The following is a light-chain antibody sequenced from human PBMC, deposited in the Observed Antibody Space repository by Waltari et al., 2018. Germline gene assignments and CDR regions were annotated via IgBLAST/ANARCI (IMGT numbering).Light chain of an antibody. CDR2: AAS. CDR1: QSVRNY. CDR3: QQYYSTPYT. Sequence: EIVLTQSPATLSLSPGDRATLSCRASQSVRNYFAWYQQKPGQAPRLLIYAASNRATGIPARFSGSGSGTDFTLTISGLQAEDVALYYCQQYYSTPYTFGQGTKLEIK. J-gene: IGKJ2*01. V-gene: IGKV3-11*01.